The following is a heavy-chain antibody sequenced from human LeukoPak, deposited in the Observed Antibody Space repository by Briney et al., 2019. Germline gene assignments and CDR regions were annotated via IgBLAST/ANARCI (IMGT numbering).Heavy chain of an antibody. Sequence: GESLKISCKGSGYRFTSYWIGWVRQMPGKGLEWMGIIYPGDSDTRYSPSFQGQVTISADRSISTAYLQWNSLKASDTAMYYCARLATVNSPPNYWGQGTLVTVSS. V-gene: IGHV5-51*01. CDR3: ARLATVNSPPNY. CDR2: IYPGDSDT. D-gene: IGHD4-17*01. J-gene: IGHJ4*02. CDR1: GYRFTSYW.